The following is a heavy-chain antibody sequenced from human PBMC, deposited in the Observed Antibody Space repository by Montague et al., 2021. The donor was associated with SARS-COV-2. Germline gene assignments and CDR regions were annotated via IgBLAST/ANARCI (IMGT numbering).Heavy chain of an antibody. Sequence: SETLSLTCAASGGSISSSHWWSWVRQPPGKGLEWIGEIYHSGSTNYNPSLKSRVTISVDRSTNQFSLSLTSVTAADTAVYYCAREGSRDGYNEGFDYWGQGTLVTVSS. CDR3: AREGSRDGYNEGFDY. J-gene: IGHJ4*02. D-gene: IGHD5-24*01. CDR1: GGSISSSHW. V-gene: IGHV4-4*02. CDR2: IYHSGST.